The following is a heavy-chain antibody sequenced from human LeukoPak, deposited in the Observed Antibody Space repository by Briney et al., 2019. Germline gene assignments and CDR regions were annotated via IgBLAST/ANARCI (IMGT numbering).Heavy chain of an antibody. V-gene: IGHV3-23*01. CDR1: GFTFSSYA. J-gene: IGHJ4*02. Sequence: GGSLRLSCAASGFTFSSYAMSWVRQAPGKGLEWVSAISGSGGSTYYADSVKGRFTISRDNFKNTLYLQMNSLRAEDTAVYYCAKGFSSTTPRGYFDYWGQGTLVTVSS. CDR2: ISGSGGST. CDR3: AKGFSSTTPRGYFDY. D-gene: IGHD2-2*01.